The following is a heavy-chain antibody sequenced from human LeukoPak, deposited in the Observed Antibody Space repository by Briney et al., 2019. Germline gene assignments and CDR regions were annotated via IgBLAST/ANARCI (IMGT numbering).Heavy chain of an antibody. CDR2: ISSSGGTI. CDR1: GFTFSSYE. D-gene: IGHD2-21*02. CDR3: ARDGGDCYSWYRRDASDI. J-gene: IGHJ3*02. V-gene: IGHV3-48*03. Sequence: GGSLRLSCAASGFTFSSYEMNWVRQAPGKGLEWVSYISSSGGTIYYADSVKGRFTISRDNAKNSLYLQMNSLRAEDTAVYYCARDGGDCYSWYRRDASDIWGQGTMVTVSS.